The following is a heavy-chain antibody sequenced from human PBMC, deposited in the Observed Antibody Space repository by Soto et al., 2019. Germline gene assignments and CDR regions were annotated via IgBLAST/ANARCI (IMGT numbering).Heavy chain of an antibody. D-gene: IGHD3-3*01. V-gene: IGHV4-59*08. CDR2: IYYSGST. J-gene: IGHJ4*02. CDR3: ARHRDFWSGYYDY. Sequence: SETLSLTCTVSGGSISSYYWSWIRQPPGKGLEWIGYIYYSGSTNYNPSLKSRVTISVDTSKNQFSLKLSSVTAADTAVYYCARHRDFWSGYYDYWGQGTLVTVSS. CDR1: GGSISSYY.